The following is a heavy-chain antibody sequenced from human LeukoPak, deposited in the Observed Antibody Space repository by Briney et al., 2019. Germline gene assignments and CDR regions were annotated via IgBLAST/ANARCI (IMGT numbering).Heavy chain of an antibody. CDR1: GFTFTDYA. CDR3: TRARWLHLWGDC. V-gene: IGHV3-30-3*01. CDR2: ISHDGSDT. D-gene: IGHD5-24*01. J-gene: IGHJ4*02. Sequence: GRPLRLPCAASGFTFTDYAMHWVRQTPGKGLEWVTAISHDGSDTYYADSVKGRFTVSRDNSKNTLYLQMNSLSAEDTAMYYCTRARWLHLWGDCWGQGTLVTVSS.